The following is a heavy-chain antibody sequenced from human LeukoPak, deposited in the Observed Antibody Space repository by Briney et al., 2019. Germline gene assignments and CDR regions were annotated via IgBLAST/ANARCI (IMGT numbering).Heavy chain of an antibody. CDR2: ISGSGNVT. CDR1: GFTFSDYA. Sequence: GGSLRLSCVASGFTFSDYAISWVRQAPGKGLQWVTSISGSGNVTYYDDSVRGRVTISRDNSKNTLYLHLNSLRAEDTAVYYCARVGNNWSDGDYYYYYGMDVWGQGTTVTVSS. J-gene: IGHJ6*02. CDR3: ARVGNNWSDGDYYYYYGMDV. D-gene: IGHD1-20*01. V-gene: IGHV3-23*01.